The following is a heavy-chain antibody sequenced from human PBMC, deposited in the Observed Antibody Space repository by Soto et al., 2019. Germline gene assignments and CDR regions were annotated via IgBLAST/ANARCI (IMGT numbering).Heavy chain of an antibody. V-gene: IGHV3-23*01. CDR2: ISGSGTST. CDR1: GFTFSSYA. Sequence: DVQLLDSGGGLVQPGGSLRLSCAASGFTFSSYAMSWVRHAPGKGLEWVSAISGSGTSTYYADSVKGRFTISRDNSKNTLYLQMNSLRAEDTAVYYCAKSRGYYDSSGPGDSWGQGTLVTVSS. D-gene: IGHD3-22*01. J-gene: IGHJ4*02. CDR3: AKSRGYYDSSGPGDS.